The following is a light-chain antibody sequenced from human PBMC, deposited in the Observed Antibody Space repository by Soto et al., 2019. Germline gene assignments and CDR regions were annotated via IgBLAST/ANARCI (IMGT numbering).Light chain of an antibody. V-gene: IGLV4-69*01. J-gene: IGLJ3*02. CDR2: VNSDGGH. Sequence: QPVLTQSTSASASLGASVKHTCTLSSWHNTYAIAWHEQQPGNGPRYLMQVNSDGGHSKGDDIPDRFSGSSAGADRYLTISILQSEDEAHYSCQLWTTNTRVCGRGTQLTLL. CDR3: QLWTTNTRV. CDR1: SWHNTYA.